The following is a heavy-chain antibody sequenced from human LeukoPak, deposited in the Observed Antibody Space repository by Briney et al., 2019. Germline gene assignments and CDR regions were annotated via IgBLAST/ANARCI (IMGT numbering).Heavy chain of an antibody. CDR2: INPNSGGT. Sequence: ASVKVSCKASGYTFTDYHLHWVRQAPGQGLEWMGWINPNSGGTNYAQKFQGRVTMTRDTSINTAYMELSGLSSDDTAVYYCARVLSYGSGSYYWWGQGTLVTVSS. D-gene: IGHD3-10*01. V-gene: IGHV1-2*02. CDR1: GYTFTDYH. J-gene: IGHJ4*02. CDR3: ARVLSYGSGSYYW.